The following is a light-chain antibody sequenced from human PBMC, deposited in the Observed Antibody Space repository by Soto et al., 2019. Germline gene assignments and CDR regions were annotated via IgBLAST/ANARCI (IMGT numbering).Light chain of an antibody. V-gene: IGKV1-33*01. CDR2: DAS. J-gene: IGKJ4*01. Sequence: DIQMTQSPSSLSASVGDRVTITCQASQDISNYLNWYQQKPGKAPKLLIYDASNLETGVPSRFSGSGSGTDFTFTISSLQPDDIATYYCQPSDNLLPALTFGGGTKVEI. CDR1: QDISNY. CDR3: QPSDNLLPALT.